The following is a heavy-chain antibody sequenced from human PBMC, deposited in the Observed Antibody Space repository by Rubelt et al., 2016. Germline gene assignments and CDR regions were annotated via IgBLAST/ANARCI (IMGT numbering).Heavy chain of an antibody. J-gene: IGHJ4*02. CDR2: IYYSGST. CDR1: GGSISSSSYY. CDR3: ARSRFLEWLPPDY. D-gene: IGHD3-3*01. V-gene: IGHV4-39*01. Sequence: QLQLQESGPGLVKLSETLSLTCTVSGGSISSSSYYWGWIRQPPGKGLEWIGSIYYSGSTYYNPSLKSRVTISVDTSNNQFSLKLSSVTAADTAVYYCARSRFLEWLPPDYWGQGTLVTVSS.